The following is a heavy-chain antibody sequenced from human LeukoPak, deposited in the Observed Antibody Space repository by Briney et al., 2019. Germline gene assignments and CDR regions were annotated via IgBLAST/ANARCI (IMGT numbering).Heavy chain of an antibody. CDR3: ARVDYDSSGYYLDY. V-gene: IGHV1-18*01. D-gene: IGHD3-22*01. CDR2: ISGYNGNT. Sequence: ASVKVSCKASGYTFTNYGISWVRQAPGQGLEWMGWISGYNGNTNYAQKFQGRITMTTDTSTSTGYMELRSLRSDDTAVYYCARVDYDSSGYYLDYWGQGTLVTVSS. J-gene: IGHJ4*02. CDR1: GYTFTNYG.